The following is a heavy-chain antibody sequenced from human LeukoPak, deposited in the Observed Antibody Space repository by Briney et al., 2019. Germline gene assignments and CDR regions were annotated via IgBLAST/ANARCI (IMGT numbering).Heavy chain of an antibody. Sequence: ETLSLTCTVSGGSIGSSSYDWGWVRQAPGKGLEWVSSISSSSSYIYYADSVKGRFTISRDNAKNSLYLQMNSLRAEDTAVYYCARDPGSGYFLWGQGTTVTVSS. CDR1: GGSIGSSSYD. D-gene: IGHD3-3*01. CDR2: ISSSSSYI. J-gene: IGHJ6*02. V-gene: IGHV3-21*01. CDR3: ARDPGSGYFL.